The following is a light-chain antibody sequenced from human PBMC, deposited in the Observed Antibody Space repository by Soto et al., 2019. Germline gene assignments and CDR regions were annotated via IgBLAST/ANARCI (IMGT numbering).Light chain of an antibody. CDR1: SRDIGAYNL. J-gene: IGLJ1*01. Sequence: QSALTQPASVSGSPGQSITISCTGTSRDIGAYNLVSWYQQHPGKAPKVVIYEVSDRPSGVSNRFSGSKSGNTASLTISGVQAEDEADYYCGSYTSTSTYVFGAGTKVTVL. CDR3: GSYTSTSTYV. V-gene: IGLV2-14*01. CDR2: EVS.